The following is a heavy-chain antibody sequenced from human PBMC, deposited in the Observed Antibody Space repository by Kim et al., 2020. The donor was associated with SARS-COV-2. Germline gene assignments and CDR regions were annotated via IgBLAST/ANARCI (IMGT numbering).Heavy chain of an antibody. V-gene: IGHV2-5*02. J-gene: IGHJ6*04. Sequence: SGPTLVKPSQTLTLTCTFSGFSLSTNGVGVSWIRQPPGKALEWLALIYWDDDKRYSPSLKSRLTITKDTPKNQVVLTMTNMDPVDTATYYCAHRRSITGTLDVWGKGTTVTVSS. D-gene: IGHD1-20*01. CDR1: GFSLSTNGVG. CDR3: AHRRSITGTLDV. CDR2: IYWDDDK.